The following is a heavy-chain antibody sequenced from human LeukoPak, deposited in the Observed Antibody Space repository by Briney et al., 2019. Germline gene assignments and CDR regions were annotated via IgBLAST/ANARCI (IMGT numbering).Heavy chain of an antibody. CDR2: ISGSGGST. D-gene: IGHD3-10*01. Sequence: PGGSLRLSCAASGFTFSNYWMSWVRQAPGKGLEWVSAISGSGGSTYYADSVKGRFTISRDNSKNTLYLQMNSLRAEDTAVYYCAKAPSGGLYYYDYWGQGTLVTVSS. V-gene: IGHV3-23*01. J-gene: IGHJ4*02. CDR1: GFTFSNYW. CDR3: AKAPSGGLYYYDY.